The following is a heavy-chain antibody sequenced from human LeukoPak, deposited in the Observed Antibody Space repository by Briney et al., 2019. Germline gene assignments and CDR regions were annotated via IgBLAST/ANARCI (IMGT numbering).Heavy chain of an antibody. CDR3: ARGDFWSTRDPFDY. J-gene: IGHJ4*02. D-gene: IGHD3-3*01. CDR1: GFIFSSYG. V-gene: IGHV3-21*01. Sequence: PGGSLRLSCAASGFIFSSYGMNWVRQAPGKGLEWVSSISISSTYMYYADSVKGRFTISRDNAKNSLYLQMNSLRAEDTAVYYCARGDFWSTRDPFDYWGQGTLVTVSS. CDR2: ISISSTYM.